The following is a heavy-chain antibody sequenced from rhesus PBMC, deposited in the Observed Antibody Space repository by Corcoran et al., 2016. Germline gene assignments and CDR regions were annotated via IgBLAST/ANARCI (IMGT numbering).Heavy chain of an antibody. CDR1: VFTFSSHA. Sequence: EVRMWGSGGGRVRPGGSLRLSCAASVFTFSSHAVRWVRQASGKGREWVGRIRTKSNNFETGYAASVKGEFTISRDDSKNTAYLPMNSLKTEDTAVYYCTTVSPGSWPAFDYWGQGVLVTVSS. V-gene: IGHV3-118*01. CDR3: TTVSPGSWPAFDY. CDR2: IRTKSNNFET. J-gene: IGHJ4*01. D-gene: IGHD6-25*01.